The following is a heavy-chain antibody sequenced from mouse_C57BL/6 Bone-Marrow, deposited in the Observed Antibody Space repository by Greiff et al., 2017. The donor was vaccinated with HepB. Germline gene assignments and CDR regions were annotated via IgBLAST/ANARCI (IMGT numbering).Heavy chain of an antibody. D-gene: IGHD1-1*01. CDR2: ISSGGSYT. J-gene: IGHJ1*03. CDR3: ARRLLRYWYFDV. Sequence: DVMLVESGGDLVKPGGSLKLSCAASGFTFSSYGMSWVRQTPDKRLEWVATISSGGSYTYYPDSVKGRFTISRDNAKNTLYLQMSSLKSEDTAMYYCARRLLRYWYFDVWGTGTTVTVSS. V-gene: IGHV5-6*02. CDR1: GFTFSSYG.